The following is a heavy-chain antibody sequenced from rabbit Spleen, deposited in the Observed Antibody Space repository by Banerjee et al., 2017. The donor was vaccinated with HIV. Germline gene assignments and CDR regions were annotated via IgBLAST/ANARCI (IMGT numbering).Heavy chain of an antibody. J-gene: IGHJ2*01. CDR1: GIDLSTYA. V-gene: IGHV1S44*01. CDR3: ARNAFDP. Sequence: QSVEESGGRLVTPGGSLTLTCTVSGIDLSTYAMSWVRQAPGRGLEYIGITGNSGSAYYASWAKGRFTISRTSTTVDLKMTSLTIEDTATYFCARNAFDPWGPGTLVTVS. CDR2: TGNSGSA.